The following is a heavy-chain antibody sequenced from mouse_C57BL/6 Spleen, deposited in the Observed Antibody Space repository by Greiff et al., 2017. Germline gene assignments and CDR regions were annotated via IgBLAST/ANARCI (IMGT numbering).Heavy chain of an antibody. V-gene: IGHV8-8*01. J-gene: IGHJ1*03. CDR3: ARGDYGNYWYFDV. CDR1: GFALSTFGMG. CDR2: IWWDDDK. D-gene: IGHD2-1*01. Sequence: QVTLKESGPGILQPSQTLSLTCSFSGFALSTFGMGVGWIRQPSGKGLEWLAHIWWDDDKYYNPALKSRLTISKDTSKNQVFLKIANVDTADTATYYCARGDYGNYWYFDVWGTGTTVTVSS.